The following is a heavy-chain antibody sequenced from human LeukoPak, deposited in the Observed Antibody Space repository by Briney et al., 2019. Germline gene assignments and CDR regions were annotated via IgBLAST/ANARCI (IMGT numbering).Heavy chain of an antibody. D-gene: IGHD6-25*01. V-gene: IGHV3-53*01. CDR2: IYTAGST. CDR3: AGGNTWPGLSY. CDR1: GFTVSGNY. Sequence: GSLRLSCAASGFTVSGNYMSWVRQAPGKGLEWVSVIYTAGSTYNADSVKGRFTISRDKSKNTLYLQMNTLRAEDTAVYFCAGGNTWPGLSYWGQGTLLTVSS. J-gene: IGHJ4*02.